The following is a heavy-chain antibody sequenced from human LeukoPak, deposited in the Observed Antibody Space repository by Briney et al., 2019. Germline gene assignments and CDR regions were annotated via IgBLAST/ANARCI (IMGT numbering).Heavy chain of an antibody. CDR1: GGSISSHY. V-gene: IGHV4-59*11. Sequence: ASETLSLTCTVSGGSISSHYWTWIRQSPVKGLEWIGDISNSGSTSYNPSLKSRVTISIDTSKNQFSLKLSSVTAADTAVYYCGRDALVGYFSYYYMDVWGKGTTATVSS. D-gene: IGHD2-15*01. CDR3: GRDALVGYFSYYYMDV. CDR2: ISNSGST. J-gene: IGHJ6*03.